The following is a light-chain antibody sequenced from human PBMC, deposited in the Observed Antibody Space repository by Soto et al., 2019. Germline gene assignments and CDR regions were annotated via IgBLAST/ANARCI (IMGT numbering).Light chain of an antibody. J-gene: IGLJ3*02. Sequence: QSVLTQPPSASGSPGQSVTISCTGTSSDVGAYNSVSWYQQHPGKAPRLMIYEVNKRPSGVPDRFSGSKSGNMASLTVSGLQAEDEADYYCNSHGGSNNFWVFGGGTQLTLL. CDR2: EVN. V-gene: IGLV2-8*01. CDR3: NSHGGSNNFWV. CDR1: SSDVGAYNS.